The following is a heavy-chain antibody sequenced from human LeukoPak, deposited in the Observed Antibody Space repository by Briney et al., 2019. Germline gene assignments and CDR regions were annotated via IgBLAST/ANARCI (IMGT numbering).Heavy chain of an antibody. CDR2: INPNNGGT. D-gene: IGHD6-13*01. V-gene: IGHV1-2*02. CDR3: ARGYSSPVPNFDY. J-gene: IGHJ4*02. Sequence: GASVKVSCKASGYTCTGYYMHWVRQASGQGLEWLGWINPNNGGTSYAQKFQGRVTMTRDTSITTAYMELPSLTSDDTAVYYCARGYSSPVPNFDYWGQGTLVTVSS. CDR1: GYTCTGYY.